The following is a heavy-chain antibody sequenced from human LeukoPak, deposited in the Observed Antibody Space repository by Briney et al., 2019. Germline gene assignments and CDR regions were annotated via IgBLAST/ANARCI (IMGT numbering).Heavy chain of an antibody. J-gene: IGHJ5*02. CDR1: GITFGNNW. Sequence: PGGSLRLSCAASGITFGNNWMHWFRQGPGKGLVWISRINSDGGGAIYADSVKGRFTVSRDNAKNTLYLQMNSLRAEDTAVYYCARDVPHNWFDTWGQGTLVTVSS. CDR2: INSDGGGA. V-gene: IGHV3-74*01. CDR3: ARDVPHNWFDT.